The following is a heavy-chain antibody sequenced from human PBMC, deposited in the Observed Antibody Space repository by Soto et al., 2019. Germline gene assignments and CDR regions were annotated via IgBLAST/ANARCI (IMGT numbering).Heavy chain of an antibody. D-gene: IGHD2-21*02. CDR2: IYYSGST. J-gene: IGHJ4*02. CDR1: GGSISSSSYY. Sequence: QLQLQESGPGLVKPSETLSLTCTVSGGSISSSSYYWGWIRQPPGKGLEWIGSIYYSGSTYYNPSLKSRVTISVDTSKNQFSLKLSSVTAADTAVYYCARPHGGNSGCFDYWGQGTLVTVSS. CDR3: ARPHGGNSGCFDY. V-gene: IGHV4-39*01.